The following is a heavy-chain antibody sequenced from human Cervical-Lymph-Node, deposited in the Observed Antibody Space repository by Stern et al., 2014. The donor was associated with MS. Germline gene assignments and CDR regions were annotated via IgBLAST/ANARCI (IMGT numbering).Heavy chain of an antibody. CDR1: GFTFNTSG. D-gene: IGHD4-23*01. CDR2: ISYTGSSK. Sequence: VQLVQSGGGVVQPGRSLRLSCAASGFTFNTSGIHWVRQAPGKGLEWVSIISYTGSSKYYADSVKCRFTISRDNSKNTVYLQMDTLTTDDTAVYYCARDSNFGGSRLLDYWGQGTLVTVSS. J-gene: IGHJ4*02. CDR3: ARDSNFGGSRLLDY. V-gene: IGHV3-30*03.